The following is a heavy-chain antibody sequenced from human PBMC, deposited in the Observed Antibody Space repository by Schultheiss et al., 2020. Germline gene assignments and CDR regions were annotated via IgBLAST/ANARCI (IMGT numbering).Heavy chain of an antibody. Sequence: GGSLRLSCAASGFTVSSNYMSWVRQAPGKGLVWVSRINSDGSSTSYADSVKGRFTISRDNSKNTLYLQMNSLRAEDTAVYYCAKGFGIASAPHAHWGKGTLVTVSS. CDR3: AKGFGIASAPHAH. V-gene: IGHV3-74*01. D-gene: IGHD6-13*01. CDR2: INSDGSST. J-gene: IGHJ4*02. CDR1: GFTVSSNY.